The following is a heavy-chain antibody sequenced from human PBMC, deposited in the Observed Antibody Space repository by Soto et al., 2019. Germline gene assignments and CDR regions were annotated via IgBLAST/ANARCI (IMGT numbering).Heavy chain of an antibody. CDR2: IKQGGSS. V-gene: IGHV4-34*01. CDR1: GGSFNGY. CDR3: ALWFGDSYNWFDP. J-gene: IGHJ5*02. D-gene: IGHD3-10*01. Sequence: PSETLSLTCAVYGGSFNGYWNWIRQPPGKGLEWIGEIKQGGSSKYNPSLMSRATVSLDTSKNQFSLKLTSVTAAGTAVYYCALWFGDSYNWFDPWGQGTLVTVSS.